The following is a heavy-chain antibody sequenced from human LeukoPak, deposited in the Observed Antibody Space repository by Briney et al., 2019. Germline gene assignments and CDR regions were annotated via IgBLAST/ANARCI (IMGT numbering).Heavy chain of an antibody. Sequence: GGSLRLSCAASGFTVSSNYMSWVRQAPGKGLEWVSVIYSGGSTYYADSVKGRFTISRDNSKNTLYLQMNSLRAEDTAVYYCARDRRGVAAAREFDPWGQGTLVTVSS. CDR2: IYSGGST. V-gene: IGHV3-53*01. J-gene: IGHJ5*02. D-gene: IGHD6-13*01. CDR3: ARDRRGVAAAREFDP. CDR1: GFTVSSNY.